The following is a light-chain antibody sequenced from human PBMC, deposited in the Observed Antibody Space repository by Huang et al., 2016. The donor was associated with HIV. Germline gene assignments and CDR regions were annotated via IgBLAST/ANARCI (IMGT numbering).Light chain of an antibody. V-gene: IGKV2-28*01. CDR3: MQALRSIT. J-gene: IGKJ5*01. Sequence: DIVMTQSPLLLPVIPGEPASISCRSSQSLMHSNGYNYLDWYLQKPGQSPQLLIYLGSSRASGVPARFSGNGSDTDFTLKINKVEAEDVGVYYCMQALRSITFGQGTRLEIK. CDR1: QSLMHSNGYNY. CDR2: LGS.